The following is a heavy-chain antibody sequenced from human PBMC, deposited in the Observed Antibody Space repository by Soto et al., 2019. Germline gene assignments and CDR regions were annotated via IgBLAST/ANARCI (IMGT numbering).Heavy chain of an antibody. CDR1: GYSITAGGYY. J-gene: IGHJ5*02. D-gene: IGHD6-19*01. CDR2: FYSSGSI. Sequence: SETLSLTCFVSGYSITAGGYYWSWIRHHPGKGLEWIGSFYSSGSIIYNPSLRSRVSISGDTSSNQFSMSLTSVTAADTARYYCARMYSSGSGWFQPWGQGTLVTV. V-gene: IGHV4-31*03. CDR3: ARMYSSGSGWFQP.